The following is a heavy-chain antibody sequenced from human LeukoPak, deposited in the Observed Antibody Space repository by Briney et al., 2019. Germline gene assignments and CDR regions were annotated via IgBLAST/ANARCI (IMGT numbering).Heavy chain of an antibody. Sequence: ASVKVSCKTSGYTFTGYYMHWVRQAPGQGLEWMGWINPNSGGTNYAQKFQGWVTMTRDTSISTAYMELSRLRSDDTAVYYCARGPRYYDSSPLDYWGQGTLVTVSS. J-gene: IGHJ4*02. CDR3: ARGPRYYDSSPLDY. D-gene: IGHD3-22*01. V-gene: IGHV1-2*04. CDR2: INPNSGGT. CDR1: GYTFTGYY.